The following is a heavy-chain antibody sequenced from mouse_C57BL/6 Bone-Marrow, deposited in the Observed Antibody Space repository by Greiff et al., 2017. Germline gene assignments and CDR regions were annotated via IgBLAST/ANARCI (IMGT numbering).Heavy chain of an antibody. V-gene: IGHV1-59*01. J-gene: IGHJ2*01. D-gene: IGHD3-1*01. CDR3: ASRDYFDY. CDR2: IDPSDSYT. Sequence: VQLQQPGAELVRPGTSVKLSCKASGYTFTSYWMHWVKQRPGQGLEWIGVIDPSDSYTNYNQKFKGKATLTVDTSSSTAYMQLSSLTSEDSAVYYCASRDYFDYRGQGTTLTVSS. CDR1: GYTFTSYW.